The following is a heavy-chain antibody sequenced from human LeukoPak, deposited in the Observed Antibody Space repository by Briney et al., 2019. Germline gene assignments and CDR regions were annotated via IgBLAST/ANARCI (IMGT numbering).Heavy chain of an antibody. CDR2: ISGRDDNT. V-gene: IGHV3-23*01. D-gene: IGHD4-23*01. CDR1: GFTFSSYV. CDR3: AKRSGYGGNSSHFDY. J-gene: IGHJ4*02. Sequence: GGSLRLSCTASGFTFSSYVMSWVRQAPGKGLEWVSAISGRDDNTYYADSVKGRFTISRDNPKNTLFVQMNSLRAEDTAVYYCAKRSGYGGNSSHFDYWGQGTPVTVSS.